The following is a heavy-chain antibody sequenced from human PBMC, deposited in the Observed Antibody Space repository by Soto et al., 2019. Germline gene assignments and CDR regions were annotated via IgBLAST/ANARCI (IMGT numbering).Heavy chain of an antibody. J-gene: IGHJ4*02. CDR1: GYTFTSYG. CDR2: ISAYNGNT. D-gene: IGHD2-2*01. CDR3: ARDRFVPDAKLDY. V-gene: IGHV1-18*04. Sequence: ASVKVSCKASGYTFTSYGISWVRQAPGQGLEWMGWISAYNGNTNYAQKLQGRVTMTTDTSTGTAYMELRSLRDDDSAVYYCARDRFVPDAKLDYWGQGTLVTVSS.